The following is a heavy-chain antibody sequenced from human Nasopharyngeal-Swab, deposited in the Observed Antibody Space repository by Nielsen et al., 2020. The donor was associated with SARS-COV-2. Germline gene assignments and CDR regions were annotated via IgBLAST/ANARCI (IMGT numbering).Heavy chain of an antibody. V-gene: IGHV3-23*01. J-gene: IGHJ4*02. CDR2: ISGSGGST. CDR1: GFTFSSYA. CDR3: ARDDSSSWHHGVDY. Sequence: GGSLRLSCAASGFTFSSYAMSWVRQAPGKGLEWVSAISGSGGSTYYADSVKGRFTISRDNSKNTLYLQMNSLRAEDTAVYYCARDDSSSWHHGVDYWGQGTLVTVSS. D-gene: IGHD6-13*01.